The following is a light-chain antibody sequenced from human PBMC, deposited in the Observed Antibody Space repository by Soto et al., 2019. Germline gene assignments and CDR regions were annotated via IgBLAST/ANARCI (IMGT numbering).Light chain of an antibody. Sequence: QSVLTQPPSVSGAPGQRVTISCTGSSSNIGAGYDVHWYQQLPGTAPKLLIYGNSNRPSGVPDRFSGSKSGTSASLAITGLQAEDEADYYCHSYYSSLSGAYVFGTGTKLTVL. J-gene: IGLJ1*01. V-gene: IGLV1-40*01. CDR1: SSNIGAGYD. CDR3: HSYYSSLSGAYV. CDR2: GNS.